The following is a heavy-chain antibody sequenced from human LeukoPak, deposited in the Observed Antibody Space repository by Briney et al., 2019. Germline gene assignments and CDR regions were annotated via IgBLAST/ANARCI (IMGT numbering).Heavy chain of an antibody. CDR2: ISAYNGNT. CDR1: GYTFTSYG. Sequence: ASVKVSCKASGYTFTSYGISWVRQAPGQGLEWMGWISAYNGNTNYAQKLQGRVTMTTDTSTSTAYMELRSLRSDDTAVYYCARGSEQDTAMVPNWYFDLWGRGTLVTVSS. J-gene: IGHJ2*01. CDR3: ARGSEQDTAMVPNWYFDL. D-gene: IGHD5-18*01. V-gene: IGHV1-18*01.